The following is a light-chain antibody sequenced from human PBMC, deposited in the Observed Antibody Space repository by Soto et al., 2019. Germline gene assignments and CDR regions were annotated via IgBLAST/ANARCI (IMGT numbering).Light chain of an antibody. CDR2: RAS. CDR1: QSVSSN. V-gene: IGKV3-15*01. CDR3: QQYNNWPRT. Sequence: IVLTQSPGTLSLSPGERATLSCRSSQSVSSNYLAWYQQKPGQTPKVLIYRASTRATGIPARFSGSGSGTEFTLTISSLQSEDFAVYYCQQYNNWPRTFGQGTKVDIK. J-gene: IGKJ1*01.